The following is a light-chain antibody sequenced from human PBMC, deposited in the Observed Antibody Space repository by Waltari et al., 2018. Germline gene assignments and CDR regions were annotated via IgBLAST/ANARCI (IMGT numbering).Light chain of an antibody. J-gene: IGLJ2*01. CDR3: SSYAGSSNFVV. Sequence: SALTQPPSASGSPGQSVPISCTGTSVHVGGYHYVTWYQQYPGKAPKLLIYDVNERPSGVPARFSGSKSDNTASLTVSGLQDEDEADYYCSSYAGSSNFVVFGGGTKVTVL. CDR1: SVHVGGYHY. CDR2: DVN. V-gene: IGLV2-8*01.